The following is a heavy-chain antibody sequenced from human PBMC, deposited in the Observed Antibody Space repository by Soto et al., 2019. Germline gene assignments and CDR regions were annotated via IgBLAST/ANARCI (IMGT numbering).Heavy chain of an antibody. CDR3: ARLASSSPPYYFDY. CDR2: ISPRGDTT. Sequence: ASVKVSCKASGYTFTSFYMHWVRQAPGQGLEWVGVISPRGDTTRYAQKFQGRVTMTRDTSASTDYMELSSLRSEDTAVFYCARLASSSPPYYFDYWGQGTLVTVSS. CDR1: GYTFTSFY. J-gene: IGHJ4*02. D-gene: IGHD6-6*01. V-gene: IGHV1-46*01.